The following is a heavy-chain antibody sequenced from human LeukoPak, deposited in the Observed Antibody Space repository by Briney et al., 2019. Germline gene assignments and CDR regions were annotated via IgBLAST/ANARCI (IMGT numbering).Heavy chain of an antibody. CDR3: ARLQRITMIVVVHEAFDI. CDR2: IYYSGST. V-gene: IGHV4-39*01. J-gene: IGHJ3*02. CDR1: GGSISSSSYY. Sequence: PSETLSLTCTVSGGSISSSSYYWGWIRQPPGKGLEWIGSIYYSGSTYYNPSLKSRVTISVDTSKNQFSLKLSSVTAADTAVYYCARLQRITMIVVVHEAFDIWGQGTMVTVSS. D-gene: IGHD3-22*01.